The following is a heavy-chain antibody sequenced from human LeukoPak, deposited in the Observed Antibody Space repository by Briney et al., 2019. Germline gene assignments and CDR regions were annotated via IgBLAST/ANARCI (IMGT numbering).Heavy chain of an antibody. CDR1: GFTFGAYF. J-gene: IGHJ4*02. Sequence: GGSLRLSCSASGFTFGAYFMHWVRQAPGKGLQYVSSISSNEYDTYYADSVKGRFTISRDNSKNTLFLQMNNLRPEDTAVYYCVKDLNGTWSFDYWGQGTLVTVST. CDR3: VKDLNGTWSFDY. V-gene: IGHV3-64D*06. CDR2: ISSNEYDT. D-gene: IGHD2-8*01.